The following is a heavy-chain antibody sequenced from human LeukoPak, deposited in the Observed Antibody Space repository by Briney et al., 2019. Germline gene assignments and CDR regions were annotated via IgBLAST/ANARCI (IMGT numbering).Heavy chain of an antibody. J-gene: IGHJ4*02. CDR2: ISSSSSYI. D-gene: IGHD3-22*01. CDR1: GFTFSSYS. V-gene: IGHV3-21*01. CDR3: ARDSYYYDSSGYYYDGVDY. Sequence: GGSLRLSCAASGFTFSSYSMNWVRQAPGKELEWVSSISSSSSYIYYADSVKGRFTISRDNAKNSLYLQMNSLRAEDTAVYYCARDSYYYDSSGYYYDGVDYWGQGTLVTVSS.